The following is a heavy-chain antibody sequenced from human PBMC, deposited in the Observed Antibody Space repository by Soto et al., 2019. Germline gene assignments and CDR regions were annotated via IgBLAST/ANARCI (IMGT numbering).Heavy chain of an antibody. CDR1: GDTFSSYA. J-gene: IGHJ1*01. CDR3: ARGGNASVWDADGYFKH. CDR2: IIPIFGTA. D-gene: IGHD1-26*01. Sequence: QVQLVQSGAEVKKPGSSVKTSCKASGDTFSSYAISWVRQAPGQGLEWMDGIIPIFGTANYAEKFQGRVTITGDEYKSTAYMEMSSLRSDDTAVYYCARGGNASVWDADGYFKHWGQDTLVTVSS. V-gene: IGHV1-69*01.